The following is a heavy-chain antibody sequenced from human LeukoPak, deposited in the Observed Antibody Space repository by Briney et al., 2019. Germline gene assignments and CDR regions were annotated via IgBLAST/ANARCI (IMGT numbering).Heavy chain of an antibody. CDR1: GFTFSSYW. CDR2: IKEDGSDK. D-gene: IGHD6-19*01. J-gene: IGHJ5*02. V-gene: IGHV3-7*04. CDR3: ARHGGGWSNYFDP. Sequence: GGSLRPSCAASGFTFSSYWMSWVRQAPGKGLEWVANIKEDGSDKYYVDSVKGRFTISRDNAKSSLYLRMNSLRAEDTAVYFCARHGGGWSNYFDPWGQGTLVTVTS.